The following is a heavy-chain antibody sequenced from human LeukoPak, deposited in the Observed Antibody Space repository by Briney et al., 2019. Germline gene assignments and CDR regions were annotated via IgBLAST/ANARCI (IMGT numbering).Heavy chain of an antibody. CDR3: ARSYGSGTDAFDI. V-gene: IGHV4-30-2*01. Sequence: PSQTLSLTCAVSGGSISSGGYSWSWIRQPPGKGLEWIGYIYHSGSTYYNPSLKSLVTISVDRSKNQFSLKLSSVTAADTAVYYCARSYGSGTDAFDIWGQGTMVTVSS. CDR1: GGSISSGGYS. D-gene: IGHD3-10*01. CDR2: IYHSGST. J-gene: IGHJ3*02.